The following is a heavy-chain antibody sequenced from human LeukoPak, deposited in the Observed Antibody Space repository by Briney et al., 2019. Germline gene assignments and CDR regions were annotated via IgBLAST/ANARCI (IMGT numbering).Heavy chain of an antibody. Sequence: SETLSLTCTVSGGSLSSYYWSWIRQPPGKGLEWIGYIYYSGSTNYNPSLKSRVTISVDTSKNQFSLKLSSVTAADTAVYYCAREKDYGGNSGFDYWGQGTLVTVSS. V-gene: IGHV4-59*01. D-gene: IGHD4-23*01. CDR2: IYYSGST. CDR1: GGSLSSYY. CDR3: AREKDYGGNSGFDY. J-gene: IGHJ4*02.